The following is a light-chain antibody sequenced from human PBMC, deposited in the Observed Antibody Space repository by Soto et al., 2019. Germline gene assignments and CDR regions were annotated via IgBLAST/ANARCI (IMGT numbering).Light chain of an antibody. CDR2: EVS. V-gene: IGLV2-8*01. CDR3: SSYTSSSTLDV. CDR1: SSDVGGYNY. J-gene: IGLJ1*01. Sequence: QSVLTQPPSASGSPGQSVTISCTGTSSDVGGYNYVSWYQQHPGKAPKLMIYEVSKRPSGVPDRFSGSKSGNTASLTVSGLQAEDEADYYCSSYTSSSTLDVFGTRTKVTVL.